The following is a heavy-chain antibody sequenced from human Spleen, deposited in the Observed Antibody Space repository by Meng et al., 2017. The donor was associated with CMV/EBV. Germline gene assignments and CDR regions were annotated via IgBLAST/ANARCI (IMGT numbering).Heavy chain of an antibody. V-gene: IGHV5-51*01. CDR3: VRQHDYTDYGGKFVDY. J-gene: IGHJ4*02. CDR1: GYIFTSYW. Sequence: GESLKISCRTSGYIFTSYWIGWVRQMPGKGLEWMGIIYPGDSDTRYSPSFQGQVTISADKSISTAYLQWGGLQASDTAIYYCVRQHDYTDYGGKFVDYWGQGTLVTVSS. CDR2: IYPGDSDT. D-gene: IGHD3-16*01.